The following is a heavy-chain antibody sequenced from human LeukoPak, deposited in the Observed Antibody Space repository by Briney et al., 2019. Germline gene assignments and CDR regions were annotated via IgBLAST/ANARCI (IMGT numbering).Heavy chain of an antibody. CDR3: ASTPSYCSGGSCYSNWFDP. CDR2: IIPIFGIA. Sequence: ASVKVSCKASGGTFSSYAISWVRQAPGQGLEWMGRIIPIFGIANYAQKFQGRVTIIADKSTSTAYMELSSLRSEDTAVYYCASTPSYCSGGSCYSNWFDPWGQGTLVTVSS. D-gene: IGHD2-15*01. V-gene: IGHV1-69*04. CDR1: GGTFSSYA. J-gene: IGHJ5*02.